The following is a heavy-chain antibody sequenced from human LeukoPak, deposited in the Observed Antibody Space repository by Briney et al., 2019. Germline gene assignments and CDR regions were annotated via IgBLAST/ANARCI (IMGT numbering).Heavy chain of an antibody. Sequence: ASVKVSCKASGYIFTAYYIHWVRQAPGQGLEWMGWIIPNTGATNYAQKLQGRVTMTSDTSISAVYMEVSSLKSDDTAVYYCAREGGNGGFDYWGQETLVTVSS. D-gene: IGHD4-23*01. V-gene: IGHV1-2*02. CDR3: AREGGNGGFDY. CDR1: GYIFTAYY. CDR2: IIPNTGAT. J-gene: IGHJ4*02.